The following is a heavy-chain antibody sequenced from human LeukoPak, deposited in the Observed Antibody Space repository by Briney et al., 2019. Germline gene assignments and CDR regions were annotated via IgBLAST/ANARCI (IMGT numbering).Heavy chain of an antibody. CDR3: ARVNTAMDPIDAFDI. CDR2: INTNTGNP. D-gene: IGHD5-18*01. Sequence: GASVKVSCKASGYTFTSYAMNWVRQAPGQGLEWMGWINTNTGNPTYAQGFTGRFVFSLDTSVSTAYLQISSLKAEDTAVYYCARVNTAMDPIDAFDIWGQGTMVTVSS. CDR1: GYTFTSYA. V-gene: IGHV7-4-1*02. J-gene: IGHJ3*02.